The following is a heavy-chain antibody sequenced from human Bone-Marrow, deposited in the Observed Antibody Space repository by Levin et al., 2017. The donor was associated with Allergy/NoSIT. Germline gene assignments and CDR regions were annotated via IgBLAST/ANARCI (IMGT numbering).Heavy chain of an antibody. CDR1: GFSFSNSD. J-gene: IGHJ3*02. CDR2: IYSNSRIV. D-gene: IGHD5-12*01. Sequence: GGSLRLSCATSGFSFSNSDMNWVRQAPGKGLEWVAHIYSNSRIVLYPESLKGRFTISRDNAKNSLYLEMNSLRVEDTAVYYCATETSAYETYDAFDMWGQGTMVTVSS. V-gene: IGHV3-48*01. CDR3: ATETSAYETYDAFDM.